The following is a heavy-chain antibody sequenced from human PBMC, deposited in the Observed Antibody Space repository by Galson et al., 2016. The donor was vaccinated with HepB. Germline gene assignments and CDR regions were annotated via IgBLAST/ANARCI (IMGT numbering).Heavy chain of an antibody. CDR3: ARVIAARFVTWVPDH. D-gene: IGHD6-6*01. CDR1: GFIFSKYS. CDR2: ISSSSTYI. J-gene: IGHJ5*02. Sequence: SLRLSCAASGFIFSKYSMNWVRQAPGKGLEWVSSISSSSTYIRYADSVKGRFTIPRDNAKNSLYLQLNSLRAEDTAVYYCARVIAARFVTWVPDHWGQGTLVTVSS. V-gene: IGHV3-21*01.